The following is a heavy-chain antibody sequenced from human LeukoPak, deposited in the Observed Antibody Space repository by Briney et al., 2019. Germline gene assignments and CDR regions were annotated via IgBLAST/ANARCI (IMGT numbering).Heavy chain of an antibody. V-gene: IGHV3-23*01. D-gene: IGHD5-24*01. Sequence: GGSLRLSCAASGFTVSRNYMSWVRQAPGKGLEWVSAISGSGGSTDYADSVKGRFTISRDNSKNTLYLQMNSLRAEDTAVYYCATKATILDYWGQGTLVTVSS. J-gene: IGHJ4*02. CDR2: ISGSGGST. CDR1: GFTVSRNY. CDR3: ATKATILDY.